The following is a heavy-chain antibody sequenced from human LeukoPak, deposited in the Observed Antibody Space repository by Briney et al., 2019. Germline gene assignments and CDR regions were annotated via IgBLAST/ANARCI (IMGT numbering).Heavy chain of an antibody. CDR3: ARVERGYSYGYWGDAFDI. CDR2: IYTSGST. J-gene: IGHJ3*02. V-gene: IGHV4-4*07. CDR1: GGSISSYY. Sequence: PSETLSLTCTVSGGSISSYYWSWIRQPAGKGLEWIGRIYTSGSTNYNPSLKSRVTMSVDTSKNQFSLKLSSVTAADTAVYYCARVERGYSYGYWGDAFDIWGQGTMVTVSS. D-gene: IGHD5-18*01.